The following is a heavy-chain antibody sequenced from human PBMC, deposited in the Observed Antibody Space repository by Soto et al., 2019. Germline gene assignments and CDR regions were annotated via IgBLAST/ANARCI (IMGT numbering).Heavy chain of an antibody. D-gene: IGHD2-15*01. CDR1: GFSLSPSGVG. CDR2: IYWDDDK. Sequence: GPTLVNPTQTLTLTCTFSGFSLSPSGVGVGWLRQPPGKALEWLALIYWDDDKRYSPSLKNRLTISKETSKNQVVLTMTNMDPVDTATYYCAHIEARSCSGGTCYPFDFWGQGTLVTVSP. V-gene: IGHV2-5*02. J-gene: IGHJ4*02. CDR3: AHIEARSCSGGTCYPFDF.